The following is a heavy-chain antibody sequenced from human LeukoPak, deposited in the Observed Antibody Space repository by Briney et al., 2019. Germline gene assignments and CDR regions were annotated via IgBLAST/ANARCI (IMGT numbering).Heavy chain of an antibody. V-gene: IGHV3-48*01. Sequence: GGSLRLSCAASGFTFSSYSMNWVRQALGKGLEWVSYISSSGTISYADSMKGRSTISRDNVKNSLYLQMNSLRAEDTAVYYCARDLRDTSGYYWIDSWGQGTLVTVSS. J-gene: IGHJ5*01. CDR1: GFTFSSYS. D-gene: IGHD3-22*01. CDR2: ISSSGTI. CDR3: ARDLRDTSGYYWIDS.